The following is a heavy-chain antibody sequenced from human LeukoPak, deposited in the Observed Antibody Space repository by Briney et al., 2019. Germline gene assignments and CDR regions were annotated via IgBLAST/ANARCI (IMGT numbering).Heavy chain of an antibody. J-gene: IGHJ4*02. Sequence: SETLSLTCTVSGGSISNSNYYWAWIRQPPGKGLEWIGSIYYSGTTYYNPSLKSRVTISVDTSENQFSLKLNSVTAADTAVYYCARRFVGSAGTFDYWGQGLLVTVSS. CDR3: ARRFVGSAGTFDY. V-gene: IGHV4-39*01. CDR2: IYYSGTT. CDR1: GGSISNSNYY. D-gene: IGHD3-10*01.